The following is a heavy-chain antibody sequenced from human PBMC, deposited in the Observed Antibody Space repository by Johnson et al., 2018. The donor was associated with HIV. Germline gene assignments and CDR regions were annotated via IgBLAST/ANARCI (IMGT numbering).Heavy chain of an antibody. D-gene: IGHD1-14*01. CDR3: AREFSFTPEAFDI. V-gene: IGHV3-30*04. CDR2: ISYDGSNK. CDR1: GFTFSSYA. Sequence: VQLVESGGGLVKPGGSLRLSCAASGFTFSSYAMHWVRQAPGKGLEWVAVISYDGSNKYYADSVNGLFTISRDNSKNTLYLQMNSLRAEDTAVYYCAREFSFTPEAFDIWGQGTMVTVSS. J-gene: IGHJ3*02.